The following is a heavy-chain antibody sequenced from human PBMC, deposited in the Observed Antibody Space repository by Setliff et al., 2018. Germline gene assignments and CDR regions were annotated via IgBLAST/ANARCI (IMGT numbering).Heavy chain of an antibody. V-gene: IGHV3-23*01. CDR3: AKHSDYGDYGIFDY. J-gene: IGHJ4*02. CDR2: ISGSGGSK. Sequence: GGSLRLSCAASGFTFSSYAMSWVRQAPGKGLEWVSAISGSGGSKYYADSVKGRFTISRDNSKNTLYLQMNSLRAEDTAVYYCAKHSDYGDYGIFDYWGQGTLVTVSS. CDR1: GFTFSSYA. D-gene: IGHD4-17*01.